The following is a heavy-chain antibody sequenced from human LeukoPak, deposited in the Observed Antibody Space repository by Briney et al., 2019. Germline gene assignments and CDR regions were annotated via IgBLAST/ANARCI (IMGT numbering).Heavy chain of an antibody. CDR2: ISNSGSTI. CDR1: GFSFSSCE. Sequence: GGSLRLSCAASGFSFSSCEMNWVRQPPGKGLEWLLYISNSGSTIYYADSVKGRFTISRDNAENSLYLEMNSLRAEDTAVYYCARGVEQWLPPGEDYWGQGTLVTVSS. CDR3: ARGVEQWLPPGEDY. J-gene: IGHJ4*02. V-gene: IGHV3-48*03. D-gene: IGHD6-19*01.